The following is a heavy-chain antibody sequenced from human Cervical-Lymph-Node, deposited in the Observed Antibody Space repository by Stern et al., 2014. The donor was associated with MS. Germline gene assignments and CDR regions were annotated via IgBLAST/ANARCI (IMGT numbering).Heavy chain of an antibody. CDR2: ISWNSGSI. J-gene: IGHJ3*02. V-gene: IGHV3-9*01. D-gene: IGHD1-26*01. CDR1: GFTFDDYA. CDR3: AKDGRELLHGGAFDI. Sequence: EVQLVESGGGLVQPGRSLRLSCAASGFTFDDYAMHWVRQAPGKGLEWVSGISWNSGSIGYADSVKGRFTISRDNAKNSLYLQMNSLRAEDTALYYCAKDGRELLHGGAFDIWGQGTMVTVSS.